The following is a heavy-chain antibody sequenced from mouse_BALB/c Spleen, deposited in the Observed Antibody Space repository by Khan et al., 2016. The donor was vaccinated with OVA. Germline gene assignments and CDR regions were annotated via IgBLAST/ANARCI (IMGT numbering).Heavy chain of an antibody. J-gene: IGHJ3*01. CDR3: ARNSYRYDFTY. V-gene: IGHV2-2*01. CDR2: IWSDGST. Sequence: VQLQQPGPGLVQPSQSLSITCTVSGFSLITYGVHWVRQSPGKGLEWLGVIWSDGSTDYNAAFISRLSITKDNSKSQVFFKMNSLQADDTAIYYCARNSYRYDFTYWGRGTLVTVSA. D-gene: IGHD2-12*01. CDR1: GFSLITYG.